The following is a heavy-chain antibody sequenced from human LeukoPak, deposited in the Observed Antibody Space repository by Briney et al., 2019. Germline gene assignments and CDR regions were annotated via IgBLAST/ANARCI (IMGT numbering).Heavy chain of an antibody. J-gene: IGHJ4*02. CDR2: ISAYNGNT. CDR1: GYSFTSYS. V-gene: IGHV1-18*04. D-gene: IGHD3-10*01. CDR3: ARAFYGSGSYHPKSFDY. Sequence: ASVKVSCKASGYSFTSYSISWVRQAPGQGLEWMGWISAYNGNTVSAQKLQGRVTMTTDTSTSTAYMELRSLRSDDTAVYYCARAFYGSGSYHPKSFDYWGQGTLVTVSS.